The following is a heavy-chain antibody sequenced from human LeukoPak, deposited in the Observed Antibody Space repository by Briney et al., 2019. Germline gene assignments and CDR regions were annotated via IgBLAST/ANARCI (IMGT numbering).Heavy chain of an antibody. CDR3: ACGYTNDDAFDI. V-gene: IGHV4-34*01. CDR1: GGSFSGYY. J-gene: IGHJ3*02. CDR2: INHSGST. D-gene: IGHD2-2*02. Sequence: SETLSLTCAVYGGSFSGYYWSWIRQPPGKGLEWIGEINHSGSTNYNPSLKSRVTISVDTSKNQFSLKLSSVAAADTAVYYCACGYTNDDAFDIWGQGTMVTVSS.